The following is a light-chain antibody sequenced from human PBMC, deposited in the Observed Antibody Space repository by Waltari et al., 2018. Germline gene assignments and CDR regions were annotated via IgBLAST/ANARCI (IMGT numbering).Light chain of an antibody. CDR1: ALPKKY. V-gene: IGLV3-10*01. Sequence: SYELTQPPSVSVSPGQTARITCSGVALPKKYIYVYQQKSGQAPVLVIYEDRKRPSGIPQRFSGSSSGTTATLTISGAQVEDEADYHCYSTDSSGNHRVFGGGTKLIVL. CDR3: YSTDSSGNHRV. J-gene: IGLJ2*01. CDR2: EDR.